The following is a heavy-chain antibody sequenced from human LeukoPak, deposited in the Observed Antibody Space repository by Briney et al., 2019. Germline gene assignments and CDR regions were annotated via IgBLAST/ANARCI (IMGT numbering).Heavy chain of an antibody. D-gene: IGHD3-22*01. CDR2: IIPILGIA. J-gene: IGHJ4*02. CDR1: GGTFSSYT. Sequence: SVKVSCKASGGTFSSYTISWVRQAPGQGLEWMGRIIPILGIANYAQKFQGRVTITADKSTSTAYMKLSSLRSQDTAVYYCVRDPPNYYDSSGYPDNFDYWGQGTLVTVSS. CDR3: VRDPPNYYDSSGYPDNFDY. V-gene: IGHV1-69*04.